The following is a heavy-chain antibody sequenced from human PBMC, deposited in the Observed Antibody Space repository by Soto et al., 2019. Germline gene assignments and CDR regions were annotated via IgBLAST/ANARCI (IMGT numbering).Heavy chain of an antibody. J-gene: IGHJ6*02. CDR2: ISSSSSYT. CDR3: ARDTYSSGYAGYYYYGMDV. CDR1: GLTFSDYY. V-gene: IGHV3-11*06. Sequence: GGSLRLSCAASGLTFSDYYMSWIRQAPEKGLEKVSYISSSSSYTNYADSVKGRFTISRDNAKNSLYLQMNSLRAEDTAVYYCARDTYSSGYAGYYYYGMDVWGQGTTVTVSS. D-gene: IGHD6-19*01.